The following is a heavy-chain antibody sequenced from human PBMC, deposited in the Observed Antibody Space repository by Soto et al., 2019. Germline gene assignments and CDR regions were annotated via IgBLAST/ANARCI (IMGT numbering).Heavy chain of an antibody. Sequence: ASVKVSCKASGYTFTSYGIRWVRQAPGQGLEWMGWISAYNGNTNYAQKLQGRVTMTTDTSTSTAYMELRSLRSDNTAVYYCATNPAIAVAGTEYDFWGQGTLVTVSS. J-gene: IGHJ4*02. CDR2: ISAYNGNT. CDR1: GYTFTSYG. V-gene: IGHV1-18*01. D-gene: IGHD6-19*01. CDR3: ATNPAIAVAGTEYDF.